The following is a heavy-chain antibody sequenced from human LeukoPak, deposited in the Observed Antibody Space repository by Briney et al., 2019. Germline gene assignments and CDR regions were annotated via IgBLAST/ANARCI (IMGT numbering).Heavy chain of an antibody. Sequence: GGSLRLSCAASGFTFNNYAMTWVRQAPGKGLEWVSEISGSGESTYYGDSVKGRFTISRDNSKNTLYLQMNSLRAGDTAIYYCAREHWDLDYWGQGTLVTVSS. CDR3: AREHWDLDY. D-gene: IGHD7-27*01. CDR1: GFTFNNYA. CDR2: ISGSGEST. J-gene: IGHJ4*02. V-gene: IGHV3-23*01.